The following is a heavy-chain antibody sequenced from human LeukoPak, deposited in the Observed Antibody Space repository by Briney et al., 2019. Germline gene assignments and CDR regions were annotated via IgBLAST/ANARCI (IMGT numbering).Heavy chain of an antibody. CDR3: ARADDIVVVVAAMVDY. Sequence: GGSLRLSCAASAFTFSSYAMYWVRQAPGKGLEWGAVISYDGSNKYYADSVKGRFTISRDNSKHMLYLQMNSLRAEDTAVYYCARADDIVVVVAAMVDYWGQGTLVTVSS. CDR2: ISYDGSNK. J-gene: IGHJ4*02. D-gene: IGHD2-15*01. V-gene: IGHV3-30*04. CDR1: AFTFSSYA.